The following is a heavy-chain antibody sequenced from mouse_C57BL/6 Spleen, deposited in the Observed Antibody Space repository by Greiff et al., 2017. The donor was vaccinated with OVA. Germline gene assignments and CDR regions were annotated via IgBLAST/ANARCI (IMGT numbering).Heavy chain of an antibody. CDR1: GFTFSSYA. Sequence: EVKLMESGGGLVKPGGSLKLSCAASGFTFSSYAMSWVRQTPEKRLEWVATISDGGSYTYYPENVKGRFTISRDNAKNNLYLQMSHLKSEDTAMYYCARYSNYCFDYWGQGTTLTVSS. CDR3: ARYSNYCFDY. V-gene: IGHV5-4*03. J-gene: IGHJ2*01. D-gene: IGHD2-5*01. CDR2: ISDGGSYT.